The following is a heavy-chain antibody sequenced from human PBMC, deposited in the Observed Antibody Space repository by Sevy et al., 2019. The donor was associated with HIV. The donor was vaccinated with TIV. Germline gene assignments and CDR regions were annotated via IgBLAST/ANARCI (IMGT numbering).Heavy chain of an antibody. CDR1: GFTFSSYS. CDR3: ARDPTDCSSTSCYIGWFDP. D-gene: IGHD2-2*02. V-gene: IGHV3-21*01. Sequence: GGSLRLSCAASGFTFSSYSMNWVRQAPGKGLEWVSSISSSSSYIYYADSVKGRFTISRDNAKNSLYLQMNSLRAEDTAVYYCARDPTDCSSTSCYIGWFDPWGQGTLVTVSS. J-gene: IGHJ5*02. CDR2: ISSSSSYI.